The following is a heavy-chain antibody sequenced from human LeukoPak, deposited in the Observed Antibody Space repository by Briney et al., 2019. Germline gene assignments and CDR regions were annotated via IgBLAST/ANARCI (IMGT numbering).Heavy chain of an antibody. CDR2: IYYSGST. CDR3: ARSPPQVGIYYYYGMDV. D-gene: IGHD1-14*01. V-gene: IGHV4-59*12. Sequence: SETLSLTCTVSGGSISSYYWSWIRQPPGKGLEGIGYIYYSGSTHYNPSFKSRVTISVDTFKNQFSLKLSSATAADTAVYYCARSPPQVGIYYYYGMDVWGQGTTVTVSS. CDR1: GGSISSYY. J-gene: IGHJ6*02.